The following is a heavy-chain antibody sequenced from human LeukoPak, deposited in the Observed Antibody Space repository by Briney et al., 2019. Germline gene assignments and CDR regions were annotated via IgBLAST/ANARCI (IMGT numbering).Heavy chain of an antibody. CDR3: ARETAGGNYYFDY. J-gene: IGHJ4*02. Sequence: PGGSPRLSCAASGFTFSSYSMNWVRQAPGKGLERVPVISHDGSNKYHADSVEGRFTISRDNSKNTLYLQMNSLRPEDTAVYYCARETAGGNYYFDYWGQGTLVTVSS. CDR2: ISHDGSNK. V-gene: IGHV3-30*03. D-gene: IGHD6-13*01. CDR1: GFTFSSYS.